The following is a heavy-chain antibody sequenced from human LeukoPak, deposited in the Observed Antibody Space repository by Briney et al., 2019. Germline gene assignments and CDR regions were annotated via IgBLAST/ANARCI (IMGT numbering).Heavy chain of an antibody. D-gene: IGHD3-10*01. Sequence: GRSLRLSCAASGFTFSSYGMHWVRQAPGKGLEWVAVISYDGSNKYYADSVKGRFTISRDNSKNTLYLQMNSLRAEDTAVYYCARDLNGSGSYYENWFDPWGQGTLVTVSS. CDR1: GFTFSSYG. J-gene: IGHJ5*02. CDR3: ARDLNGSGSYYENWFDP. V-gene: IGHV3-30*19. CDR2: ISYDGSNK.